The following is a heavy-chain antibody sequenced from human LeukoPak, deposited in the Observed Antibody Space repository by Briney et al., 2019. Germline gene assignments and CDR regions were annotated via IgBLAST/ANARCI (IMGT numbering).Heavy chain of an antibody. D-gene: IGHD3-10*01. CDR3: ARDLGNFASGTSYFDH. CDR1: GFTFSNHG. V-gene: IGHV3-33*07. Sequence: GGSLRLSCAASGFTFSNHGFFWIRQAPGKGLEWVSLIWSDGSKKYYADSVKGRFTISRDDSKNTLYMQVNSLRDEDTAIYHCARDLGNFASGTSYFDHWGQGTLVTVSS. J-gene: IGHJ4*02. CDR2: IWSDGSKK.